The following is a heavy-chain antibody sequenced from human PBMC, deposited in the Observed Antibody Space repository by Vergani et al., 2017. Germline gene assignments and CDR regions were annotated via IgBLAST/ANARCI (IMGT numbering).Heavy chain of an antibody. Sequence: QVQLQQWGAGLLKPSETLSLTCAVYGGSFSGYYWSWIRQPPGKGLEWIGEINHSGSTNYNPSLKSRVTTSVDTSKNQFALKLSSVTAADTAVYYCARGRRGMYRRLGGYEMDVWGKGTTVTVSS. V-gene: IGHV4-34*01. CDR1: GGSFSGYY. D-gene: IGHD3-10*01. CDR3: ARGRRGMYRRLGGYEMDV. J-gene: IGHJ6*04. CDR2: INHSGST.